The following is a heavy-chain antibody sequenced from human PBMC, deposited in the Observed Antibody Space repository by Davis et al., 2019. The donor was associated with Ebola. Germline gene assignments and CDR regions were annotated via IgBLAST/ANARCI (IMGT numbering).Heavy chain of an antibody. CDR2: IYYSGST. V-gene: IGHV4-59*01. D-gene: IGHD1-14*01. J-gene: IGHJ6*02. CDR1: GGSISSYY. Sequence: MPSETLSLTCTVSGGSISSYYWSWIRQPPGKGLEWIGYIYYSGSTNYNPSLKSRVTISVDTSKNQFSLKLSSVTAADTAVYYCARTGTLWGSNIKDGMDVWGQGTTVTVSS. CDR3: ARTGTLWGSNIKDGMDV.